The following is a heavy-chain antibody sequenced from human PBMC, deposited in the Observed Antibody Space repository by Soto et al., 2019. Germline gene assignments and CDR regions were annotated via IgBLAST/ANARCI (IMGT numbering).Heavy chain of an antibody. Sequence: QVQLVQSGAEVKKPRASVKVSCKASGYTFTSYAMHWVRQAPGQRLEWMGWINAGNGNTKYSQKFQGRVTITRDTSASTAYMELSSLRSEDTAVYYCARAFVQGQQLARIDFDYWGQGTLVTVSS. CDR3: ARAFVQGQQLARIDFDY. CDR2: INAGNGNT. D-gene: IGHD6-13*01. V-gene: IGHV1-3*01. J-gene: IGHJ4*02. CDR1: GYTFTSYA.